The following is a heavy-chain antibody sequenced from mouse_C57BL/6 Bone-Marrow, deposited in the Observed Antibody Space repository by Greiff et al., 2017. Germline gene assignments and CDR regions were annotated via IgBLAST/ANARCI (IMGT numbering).Heavy chain of an antibody. CDR3: ARDGPIYYDYFDY. D-gene: IGHD2-4*01. J-gene: IGHJ2*01. CDR1: GFTFSSYA. Sequence: DVKLQESGGGLVKPGGSLKLSCAASGFTFSSYAMSWVRQTPEKRLEWVATISDGGSYTYYPDNVKGRFTISRDNAKNNLYLQMSHLKSEDTAMYYCARDGPIYYDYFDYWGQGTTLTVSS. CDR2: ISDGGSYT. V-gene: IGHV5-4*01.